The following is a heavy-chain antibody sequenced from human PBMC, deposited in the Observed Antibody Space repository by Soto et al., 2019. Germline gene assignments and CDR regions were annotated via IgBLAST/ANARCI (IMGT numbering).Heavy chain of an antibody. CDR2: IYHSGST. V-gene: IGHV4-4*02. CDR1: GGSISSSNW. Sequence: QVQLQESGPGLVKPSGTLSLTCAVSGGSISSSNWWSWVRQPPGKGLEWIGEIYHSGSTNYNPSLKSRVTISVDKSKNQFSLKLSSVTAADTAVYYCARDGGYCSGGSCYSTGYGMDVWGQGTTVTVSS. CDR3: ARDGGYCSGGSCYSTGYGMDV. J-gene: IGHJ6*02. D-gene: IGHD2-15*01.